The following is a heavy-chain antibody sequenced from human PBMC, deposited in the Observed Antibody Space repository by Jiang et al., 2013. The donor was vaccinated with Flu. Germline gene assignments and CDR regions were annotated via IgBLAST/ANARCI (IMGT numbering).Heavy chain of an antibody. D-gene: IGHD6-13*01. CDR1: GDSVSSNSAA. V-gene: IGHV6-1*01. Sequence: QTLSLTCAISGDSVSSNSAAWNWIRQSPSRGLEWLGRTYYRSKWYNDYAVSVKSRITINPDTSKNQFSLQLNSVTPEDTAVYYCAREPTEQQLLHYYYYYYMDVWGKGTTVTVSS. J-gene: IGHJ6*03. CDR2: TYYRSKWYN. CDR3: AREPTEQQLLHYYYYYYMDV.